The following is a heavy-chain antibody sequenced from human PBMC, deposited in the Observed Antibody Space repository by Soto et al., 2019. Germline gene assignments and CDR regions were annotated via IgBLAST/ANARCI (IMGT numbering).Heavy chain of an antibody. CDR1: GFTFSSHA. Sequence: EVQLLESGGGLIQPGGSLRLSCAASGFTFSSHAVTWVRQAPGKGLEWVSIISGIGGTTYYADSVKGRFTISRDSSKSTVFLQMNSLRAEDTALYSCAKAIALTYCYFDSWGPGTLVTVSS. V-gene: IGHV3-23*01. CDR3: AKAIALTYCYFDS. D-gene: IGHD3-9*01. J-gene: IGHJ4*02. CDR2: ISGIGGTT.